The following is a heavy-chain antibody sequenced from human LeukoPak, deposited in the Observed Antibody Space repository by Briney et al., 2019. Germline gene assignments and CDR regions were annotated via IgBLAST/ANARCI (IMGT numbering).Heavy chain of an antibody. V-gene: IGHV4-59*01. Sequence: SETLSLTCTVSGGSISSNYWSWIRQPPGKGLEWIGYIYYSGSANYNPSLKSRVTISVDTSKNQFSLKLSSVTAADTAVYYCARMTWGDYVSGSHIDYWGQGTLVTVSS. CDR2: IYYSGSA. D-gene: IGHD3-16*01. CDR1: GGSISSNY. J-gene: IGHJ4*02. CDR3: ARMTWGDYVSGSHIDY.